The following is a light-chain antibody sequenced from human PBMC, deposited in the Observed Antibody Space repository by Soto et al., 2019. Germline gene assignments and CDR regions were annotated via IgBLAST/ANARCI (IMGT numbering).Light chain of an antibody. CDR2: EVS. V-gene: IGLV2-14*01. Sequence: QSVLTQPGSVSGSPEQSIPISCTGTSSDVGGYNYVSWYQQHPGKAPKLMIYEVSNRPSGVSNRFSGSKSGNTASLTISGFQAEDLADYYSGSYTSSITSVFGAGTKVTGL. J-gene: IGLJ1*01. CDR1: SSDVGGYNY. CDR3: GSYTSSITSV.